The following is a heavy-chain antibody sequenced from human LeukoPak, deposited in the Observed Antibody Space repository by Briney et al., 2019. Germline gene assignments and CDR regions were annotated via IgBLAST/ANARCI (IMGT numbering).Heavy chain of an antibody. D-gene: IGHD3-9*01. Sequence: SETLSLTCTVSGGSISSSSYYWGWIRQPPGKGLEWIGSIYYSGSTYYNPSLKSRVTISVDTSKNQFSLKLSSVTAADTAVYYCARRGYDILTGYYGEYYFDYWGQGTLVTVSS. CDR1: GGSISSSSYY. J-gene: IGHJ4*02. CDR3: ARRGYDILTGYYGEYYFDY. V-gene: IGHV4-39*01. CDR2: IYYSGST.